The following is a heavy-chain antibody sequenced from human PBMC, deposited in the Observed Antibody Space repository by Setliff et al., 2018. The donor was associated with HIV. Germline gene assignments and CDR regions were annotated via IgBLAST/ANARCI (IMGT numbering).Heavy chain of an antibody. Sequence: GESLKISCAASGFTFSSYGMHWVRQAPGKGLEWVAVIWYDGSNKYYADSVKGRFTISRDNSKNTLYLQMNSLRAEDTAVYYCAKEGYCSGGSCYPLDWGQGTLVTVSS. CDR3: AKEGYCSGGSCYPLD. D-gene: IGHD2-15*01. CDR1: GFTFSSYG. V-gene: IGHV3-30*02. CDR2: IWYDGSNK. J-gene: IGHJ4*02.